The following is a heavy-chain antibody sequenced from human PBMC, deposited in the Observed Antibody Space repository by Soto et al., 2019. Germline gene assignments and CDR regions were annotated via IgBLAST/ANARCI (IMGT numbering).Heavy chain of an antibody. CDR2: INPSGGST. Sequence: QVQLVQSGAEVKKPGASVKVSCKASGYTFTSYYMHWVRQAPGQGLEWMGIINPSGGSTSYAQKYQGRVNMTRDTSTSTGYMELSSLRSEDTAVYYCARDRAVVPVGWNAYWGQGPLVTVSS. CDR3: ARDRAVVPVGWNAY. J-gene: IGHJ4*02. CDR1: GYTFTSYY. D-gene: IGHD2-8*02. V-gene: IGHV1-46*01.